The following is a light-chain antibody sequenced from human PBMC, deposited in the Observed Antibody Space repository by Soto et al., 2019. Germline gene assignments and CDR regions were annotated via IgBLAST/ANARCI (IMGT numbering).Light chain of an antibody. V-gene: IGLV2-23*01. CDR3: CSYVGATTYV. J-gene: IGLJ1*01. CDR2: EGI. Sequence: QSALTQPASVSGSPGQSITISCTGTSSTVGGFNVVSWYQQHPGTAPKVIIYEGIKRPSGVSNRFSGSNSGSTASLTISGLQAEDEADYCCCSYVGATTYVFGTGTKVTVL. CDR1: SSTVGGFNV.